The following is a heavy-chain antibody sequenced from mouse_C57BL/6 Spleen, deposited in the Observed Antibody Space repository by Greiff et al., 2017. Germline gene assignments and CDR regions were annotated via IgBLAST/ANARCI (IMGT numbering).Heavy chain of an antibody. V-gene: IGHV1-55*01. Sequence: QVQLQQPGAELVKPGASVKMSCKASGYTFTSYWITWVKQRPGQGLEWIGDIYPGSGSTNYNEKFKSKATLTVDTSTSTAYMQLSSLTSEDSAVYYCARGGSYGRSYEDAMDYWGQGTSVTVSS. CDR1: GYTFTSYW. J-gene: IGHJ4*01. CDR2: IYPGSGST. D-gene: IGHD1-1*01. CDR3: ARGGSYGRSYEDAMDY.